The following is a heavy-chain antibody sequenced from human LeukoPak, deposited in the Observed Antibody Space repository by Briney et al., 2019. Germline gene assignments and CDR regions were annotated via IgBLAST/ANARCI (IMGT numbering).Heavy chain of an antibody. V-gene: IGHV4-34*01. Sequence: SETLSLTCAVYGGSFSGYYWSWIRQPPGKGLEWIGEINHSGSTNYNPSLKSRVTISVDTSKNQFSLKLSSVTAADTAVYYCARLYSSSGNWFDPWGQGTLVTVSS. J-gene: IGHJ5*02. CDR1: GGSFSGYY. CDR2: INHSGST. D-gene: IGHD6-13*01. CDR3: ARLYSSSGNWFDP.